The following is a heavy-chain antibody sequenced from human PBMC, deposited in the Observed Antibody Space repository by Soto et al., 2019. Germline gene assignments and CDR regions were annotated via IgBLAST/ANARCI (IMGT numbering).Heavy chain of an antibody. D-gene: IGHD6-6*01. V-gene: IGHV4-39*02. CDR2: IYYTGST. CDR3: ARERAAPSWIDP. J-gene: IGHJ5*02. CDR1: GGSISSSSYY. Sequence: PSETLSLTCTVSGGSISSSSYYWGWIRQPPGKGLEWIGSIYYTGSTYYNPSLKSRVTISIDRSKNHFSLKLSSVTAADTAVYYCARERAAPSWIDPWGQGILVTVSS.